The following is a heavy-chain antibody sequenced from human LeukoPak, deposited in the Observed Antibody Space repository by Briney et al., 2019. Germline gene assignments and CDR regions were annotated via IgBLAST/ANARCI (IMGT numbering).Heavy chain of an antibody. Sequence: PSATLSLTCTVSGYSISSGYYWGWIRQPPGKGLEWIGSIYHSGSTYYNPSLKSRVTISVDTSKNQFSLKLSSVTATDTAVYYCARVATVVTSFDIWGQGTMVTVSS. CDR1: GYSISSGYY. D-gene: IGHD4-23*01. CDR2: IYHSGST. CDR3: ARVATVVTSFDI. V-gene: IGHV4-38-2*02. J-gene: IGHJ3*02.